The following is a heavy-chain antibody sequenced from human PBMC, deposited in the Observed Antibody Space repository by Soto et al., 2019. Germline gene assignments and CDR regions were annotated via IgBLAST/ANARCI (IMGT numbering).Heavy chain of an antibody. CDR3: ARFGSVQTPSDY. Sequence: ASAKVSCKASGYTFTSYYMHWVRQAPGQGLEWMGIINPSGGSTSYAQKFQGRVTMTRDTSTSTVYMELSSLRSEDTAVYYCARFGSVQTPSDYWGQGTLVTVSS. D-gene: IGHD1-1*01. CDR1: GYTFTSYY. J-gene: IGHJ4*02. V-gene: IGHV1-46*01. CDR2: INPSGGST.